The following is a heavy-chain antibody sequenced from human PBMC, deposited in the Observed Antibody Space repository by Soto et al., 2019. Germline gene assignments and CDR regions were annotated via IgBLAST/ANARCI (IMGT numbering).Heavy chain of an antibody. CDR3: ARGKGYSSSSGGWFDP. J-gene: IGHJ5*02. V-gene: IGHV1-8*02. CDR2: MNPNSGNT. Sequence: ASVKVSCKASGYTFTSYDINWVRQATGQGLEWMGWMNPNSGNTGYAQKFQRRVTMTRNTSISTAYMELSSLRSEDTAVYYCARGKGYSSSSGGWFDPWGQGTLVTVSS. CDR1: GYTFTSYD. D-gene: IGHD6-6*01.